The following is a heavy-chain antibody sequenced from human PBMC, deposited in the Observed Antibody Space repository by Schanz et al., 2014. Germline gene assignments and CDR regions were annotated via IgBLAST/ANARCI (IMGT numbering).Heavy chain of an antibody. CDR2: FT. V-gene: IGHV1-24*01. Sequence: QVQLVQSGAEVKKAGASVKVSCKVSGYTLSKLSIHWVRQAPGKGLEWMGRFTHISQKFQGRVTMTRDTSSTTAYMELNSLRSDDTAVYYCVRELSGGTFDYWGQGALVTVSS. J-gene: IGHJ4*02. D-gene: IGHD1-7*01. CDR1: GYTLSKLS. CDR3: VRELSGGTFDY.